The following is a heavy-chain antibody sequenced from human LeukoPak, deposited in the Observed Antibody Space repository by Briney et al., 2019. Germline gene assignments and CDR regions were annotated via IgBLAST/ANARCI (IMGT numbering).Heavy chain of an antibody. D-gene: IGHD3-16*01. CDR2: IYYSGST. J-gene: IGHJ6*02. CDR3: ARGTYGGATLDV. V-gene: IGHV4-59*01. CDR1: GGSISSYY. Sequence: SETLSLTCTVSGGSISSYYWSWLRQPPGKGLEWIGYIYYSGSTNYNPSLKSRVTISVDTSKNQFSLKLSSVTAADTAVYYCARGTYGGATLDVWGQGTTVTVSS.